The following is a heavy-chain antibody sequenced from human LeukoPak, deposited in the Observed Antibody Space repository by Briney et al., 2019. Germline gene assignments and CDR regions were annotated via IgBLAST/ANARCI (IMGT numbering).Heavy chain of an antibody. Sequence: PAGGSLRLSCTVSGFTFSSYAMSWVRQAPGKGLEWVSGISGSGGSTYYADSVKGRFTISRDNAKNSLYLQMNSLRAEDTAVYYCAPELYYDILTGYPRDYWGQGTLVTVSS. CDR2: ISGSGGST. J-gene: IGHJ4*02. CDR1: GFTFSSYA. CDR3: APELYYDILTGYPRDY. V-gene: IGHV3-23*01. D-gene: IGHD3-9*01.